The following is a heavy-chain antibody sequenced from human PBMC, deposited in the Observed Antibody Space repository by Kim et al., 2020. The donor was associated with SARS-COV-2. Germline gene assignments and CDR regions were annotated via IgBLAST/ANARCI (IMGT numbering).Heavy chain of an antibody. CDR2: TDGGTT. V-gene: IGHV3-15*01. CDR3: TTDWGY. J-gene: IGHJ4*02. Sequence: TDGGTTDYAAPVKGRFNNSRDESKNTLDLQMNSMKTEDTAVYYCTTDWGYWGQGTLVTVSS. D-gene: IGHD3-16*01.